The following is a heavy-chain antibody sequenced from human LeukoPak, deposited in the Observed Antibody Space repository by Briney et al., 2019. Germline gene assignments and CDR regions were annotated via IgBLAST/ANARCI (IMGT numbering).Heavy chain of an antibody. CDR2: IKQDGSEK. CDR1: GFTFSSYW. Sequence: GGSLRLSCAASGFTFSSYWMSWVRQAPGKGLEWVANIKQDGSEKYYVDSVKGRFTISRDNAKNSLYLQMNSLRAEDTAVYYCAREPSSIAAAGYDYWGQGTLVTVSS. J-gene: IGHJ4*02. V-gene: IGHV3-7*01. D-gene: IGHD6-13*01. CDR3: AREPSSIAAAGYDY.